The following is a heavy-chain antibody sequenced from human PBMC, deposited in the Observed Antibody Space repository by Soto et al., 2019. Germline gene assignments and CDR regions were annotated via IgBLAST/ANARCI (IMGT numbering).Heavy chain of an antibody. CDR2: ISDSGVT. CDR3: ARGAGDFSGPVSFDI. CDR1: GDSIIRSF. Sequence: QVQLQESGPRLVKSSETLSLVCSVSGDSIIRSFWGWIRQSPGKGLQYIGYISDSGVTDYDPSLKSRVTISVDTSKNQFSLKLTSVTVADTAVYYCARGAGDFSGPVSFDIWGQGTMVTVSS. V-gene: IGHV4-59*01. J-gene: IGHJ3*02. D-gene: IGHD3-9*01.